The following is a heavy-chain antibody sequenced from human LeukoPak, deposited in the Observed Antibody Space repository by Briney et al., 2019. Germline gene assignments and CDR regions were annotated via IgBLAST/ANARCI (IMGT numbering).Heavy chain of an antibody. J-gene: IGHJ5*01. D-gene: IGHD2-15*01. CDR3: ATDIVVVVAATPGFHS. CDR1: GGTFSSYA. Sequence: SVKVSCKASGGTFSSYAISWVRQAPGQGLEWMGRITPILGIANYAQKFQGRVTMTEDTSTDTAYMELSSLRSEDTAVYYCATDIVVVVAATPGFHSWGQGTLVTVSS. CDR2: ITPILGIA. V-gene: IGHV1-69*04.